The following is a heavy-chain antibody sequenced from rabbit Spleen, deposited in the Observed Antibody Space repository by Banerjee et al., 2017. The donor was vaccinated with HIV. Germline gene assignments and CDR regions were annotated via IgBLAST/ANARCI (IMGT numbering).Heavy chain of an antibody. J-gene: IGHJ4*01. D-gene: IGHD6-1*01. CDR2: IDPVFGIT. V-gene: IGHV1S7*01. CDR3: ARDAGYVGYGYNL. Sequence: QLEESAGGLVQPGGSLKLSCKASGFTLSSYYMNWVRQAPGKGLEWIGYIDPVFGITYYANWVNGRFSISRENAQNTVFLQMTSLTAADTATYFCARDAGYVGYGYNLWGQGTLVTVS. CDR1: GFTLSSYY.